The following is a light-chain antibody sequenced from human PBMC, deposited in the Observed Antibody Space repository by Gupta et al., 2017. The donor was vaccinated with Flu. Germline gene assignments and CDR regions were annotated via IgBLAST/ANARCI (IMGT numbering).Light chain of an antibody. V-gene: IGLV3-19*01. CDR1: SLRSYY. CDR2: GKN. J-gene: IGLJ2*01. CDR3: KSRDSGGKQAV. Sequence: SSELTQDPAVSVALGQTVRITCQGDSLRSYYASWYQQKPGQAPVLVIYGKNNRPSGIPERLSGCSSRKTAWWTIAGAQAEDEADFGCKSRDSGGKQAVFGGGTKLTVL.